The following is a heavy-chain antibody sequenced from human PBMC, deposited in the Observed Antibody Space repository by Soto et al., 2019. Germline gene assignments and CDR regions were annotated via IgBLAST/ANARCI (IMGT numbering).Heavy chain of an antibody. Sequence: EVQLVQSGAEVKKPGESLKISCKGSGYSFTSYWIGWVRQMPGKGLEWMGIIYPGDSDTRYSPSFQGQVTISADKSISTAYLQWSSLKASDTAMYYCARQRRGSFRGKGPDLGWFDPWGQGTLVTVSS. J-gene: IGHJ5*02. D-gene: IGHD3-16*02. CDR1: GYSFTSYW. V-gene: IGHV5-51*01. CDR2: IYPGDSDT. CDR3: ARQRRGSFRGKGPDLGWFDP.